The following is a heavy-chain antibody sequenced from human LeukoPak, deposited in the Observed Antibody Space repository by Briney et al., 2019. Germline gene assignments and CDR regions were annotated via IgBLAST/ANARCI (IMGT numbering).Heavy chain of an antibody. CDR2: VYYSGNT. Sequence: SETLSLTCTVSGDSISSYYWSWIRQPPGKGLEWIGYVYYSGNTNYNPSLKSRVTISIDTSQNQFSLKLSSVTAADTAVYYCASSHVAAPIYYFDHWGQGTLVTVSS. J-gene: IGHJ4*02. V-gene: IGHV4-59*01. CDR1: GDSISSYY. CDR3: ASSHVAAPIYYFDH. D-gene: IGHD6-13*01.